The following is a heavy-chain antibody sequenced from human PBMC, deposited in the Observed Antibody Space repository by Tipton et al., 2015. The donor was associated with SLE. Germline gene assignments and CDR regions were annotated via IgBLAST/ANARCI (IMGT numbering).Heavy chain of an antibody. J-gene: IGHJ6*02. V-gene: IGHV4-61*02. CDR1: GGSISSGNYY. D-gene: IGHD3-16*01. CDR3: ARGPRGSSRSDFYHAMDV. Sequence: TLSLTCTVSGGSISSGNYYWSWIRQPAGKGLEWIGRFYTSGNTNYNPSLKSRITISVDTSKNQFSLKLNSVTAADTAVYYCARGPRGSSRSDFYHAMDVWGQGTTVTVSS. CDR2: FYTSGNT.